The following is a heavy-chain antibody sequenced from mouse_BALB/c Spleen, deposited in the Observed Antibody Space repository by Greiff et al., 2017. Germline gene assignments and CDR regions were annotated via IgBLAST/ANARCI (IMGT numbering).Heavy chain of an antibody. V-gene: IGHV14-3*02. Sequence: EVKLQESGAELVKPGASVKLSCTASGFNIKDTYLHWVKQRPEQGLEWIGRIDPANGDTKYDPKFQGKATITVDTSSNTAYLQLSSLTSEDTAVYYCARLPGRPYFDVWGAGTTVTVSS. CDR2: IDPANGDT. CDR3: ARLPGRPYFDV. J-gene: IGHJ1*01. CDR1: GFNIKDTY.